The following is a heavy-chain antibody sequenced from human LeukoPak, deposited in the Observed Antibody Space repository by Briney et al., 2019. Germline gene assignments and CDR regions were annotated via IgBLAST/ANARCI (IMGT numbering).Heavy chain of an antibody. D-gene: IGHD2-2*03. CDR2: VFYTGSF. CDR3: ARSRYGYCSSTSCYLDAFDI. V-gene: IGHV4-59*01. Sequence: SETLSLTCAVSGGSLSGSYWSWIRQFPGKGLEWIGFVFYTGSFNYNPSLKSRVRISVDTSRNQFSLKLSSVTAADTAVYYCARSRYGYCSSTSCYLDAFDIWGQGTMVTVSS. J-gene: IGHJ3*02. CDR1: GGSLSGSY.